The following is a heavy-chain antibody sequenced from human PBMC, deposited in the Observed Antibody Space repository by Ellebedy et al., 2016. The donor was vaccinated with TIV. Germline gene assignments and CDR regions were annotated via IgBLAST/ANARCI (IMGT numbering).Heavy chain of an antibody. CDR1: AFTFSRSW. CDR2: INSDGSSR. J-gene: IGHJ2*01. Sequence: GGSLRLSCAASAFTFSRSWMHWVRQAPGKGLVWVSRINSDGSSRSYADSVKGRFTISRDNAKNTLYLQMTRLRAEDTAVFYCAREDGERYGYFDLWGRGTLVTVSS. CDR3: AREDGERYGYFDL. D-gene: IGHD4-17*01. V-gene: IGHV3-74*01.